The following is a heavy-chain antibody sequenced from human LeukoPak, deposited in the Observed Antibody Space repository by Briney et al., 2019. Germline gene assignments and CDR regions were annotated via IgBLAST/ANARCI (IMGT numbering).Heavy chain of an antibody. CDR3: ARGYYDSSGYYSSYAFDI. CDR1: GYIFTSYW. D-gene: IGHD3-22*01. V-gene: IGHV5-51*01. Sequence: GESLKISCKGSGYIFTSYWIGWVRQMPGKGLEWMGIIYPGDSDTRYSPSFQGQVTVSADKSISTAYLQWSSLKASDTAMYYCARGYYDSSGYYSSYAFDIWGQGTMVTVSS. CDR2: IYPGDSDT. J-gene: IGHJ3*02.